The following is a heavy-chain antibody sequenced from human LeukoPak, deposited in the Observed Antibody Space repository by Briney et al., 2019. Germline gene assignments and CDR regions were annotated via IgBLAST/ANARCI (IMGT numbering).Heavy chain of an antibody. CDR2: INHSGST. V-gene: IGHV4-34*01. J-gene: IGHJ4*02. D-gene: IGHD6-19*01. CDR1: GGSFSGYY. CDR3: ARVVNSSGCFDY. Sequence: SETLSLTCAVYGGSFSGYYWSWIRQPPGKGLEWIGEINHSGSTNYNPSLKSRVTISVDTSKNQFSLKLSSVTAADTAVYYCARVVNSSGCFDYWGQGTLVTVSS.